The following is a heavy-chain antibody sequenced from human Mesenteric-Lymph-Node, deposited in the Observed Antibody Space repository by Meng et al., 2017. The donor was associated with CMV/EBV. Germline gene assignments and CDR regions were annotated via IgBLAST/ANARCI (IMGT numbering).Heavy chain of an antibody. CDR1: GFTFSNYA. V-gene: IGHV3-30*04. CDR3: ARDLVPHVVIVVVSAAPLGY. J-gene: IGHJ4*02. Sequence: GESLKISCAASGFTFSNYAMHWVRQAPGKGLEWVAVISYDGSNKYYADSVKGRFTISRDNSKNTLYLQMNSLRAEDTAVYYCARDLVPHVVIVVVSAAPLGYWGQGTLVPSPQ. D-gene: IGHD2-2*03. CDR2: ISYDGSNK.